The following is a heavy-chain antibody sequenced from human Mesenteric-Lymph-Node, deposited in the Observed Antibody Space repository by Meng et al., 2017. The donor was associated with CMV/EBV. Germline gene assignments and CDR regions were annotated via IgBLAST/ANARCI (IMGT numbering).Heavy chain of an antibody. D-gene: IGHD6-13*01. CDR1: GLTFSSYA. CDR2: ISGSGGST. CDR3: AKGGVYSSSWGDS. V-gene: IGHV3-23*01. Sequence: GGSLRLSCAASGLTFSSYAMSWVRQAPGKGLEWVSAISGSGGSTYHADSVKGRFTISRDNSKNTLYLQMNSLRVDDTAVYHCAKGGVYSSSWGDSWGQGTLVTVS. J-gene: IGHJ4*02.